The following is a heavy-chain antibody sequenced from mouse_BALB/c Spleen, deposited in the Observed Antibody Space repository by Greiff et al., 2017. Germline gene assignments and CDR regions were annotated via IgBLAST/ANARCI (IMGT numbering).Heavy chain of an antibody. V-gene: IGHV1-14*01. Sequence: VQLKESGPELVKPGASVKMSCKASGYTFTSYVMHWVKQKPGQGLEWIGYINPYNDGTKYNEKFKGKATLTSDKSSSTAYMELSSLTSEDSAVYYCARHSSGYYFDYWGQGTTLTVSS. CDR2: INPYNDGT. CDR1: GYTFTSYV. D-gene: IGHD3-1*01. J-gene: IGHJ2*01. CDR3: ARHSSGYYFDY.